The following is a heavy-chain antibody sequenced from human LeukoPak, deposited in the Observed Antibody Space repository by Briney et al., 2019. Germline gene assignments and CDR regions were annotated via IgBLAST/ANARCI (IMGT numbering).Heavy chain of an antibody. CDR3: ARVLPYTSGWDDAFDL. CDR1: GFTFEDYV. J-gene: IGHJ3*01. CDR2: INWIGTST. D-gene: IGHD6-19*01. V-gene: IGHV3-20*04. Sequence: TGGSLRLSCAASGFTFEDYVLTWVRQAPGKGLEWVSGINWIGTSTGYADSVKGRFTISRDNAKNSLYLQVNSLRAEDTALYYCARVLPYTSGWDDAFDLWGQGTMVTVSS.